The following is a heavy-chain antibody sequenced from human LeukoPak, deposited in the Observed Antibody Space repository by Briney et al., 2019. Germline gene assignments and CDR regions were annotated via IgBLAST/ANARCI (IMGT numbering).Heavy chain of an antibody. J-gene: IGHJ4*02. D-gene: IGHD3-22*01. Sequence: GGSLRLSCAASGFIFSSYSMNWVRQAPGKGLEWVSSISSSSIYIYYADSVKGRFTISRDNSKNTLYLQMNSLRAEDTAVYYCARKTDSGGQGDYWGPGTLVTVSS. CDR1: GFIFSSYS. CDR3: ARKTDSGGQGDY. CDR2: ISSSSIYI. V-gene: IGHV3-21*01.